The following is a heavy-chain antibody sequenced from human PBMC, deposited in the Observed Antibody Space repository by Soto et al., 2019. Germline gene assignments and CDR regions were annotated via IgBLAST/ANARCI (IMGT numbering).Heavy chain of an antibody. CDR3: ARGGIIGTTPDY. J-gene: IGHJ4*02. V-gene: IGHV5-51*01. Sequence: GESLKISCHGSGYDFGAYWIGWVRQMPGKGLEWMGIIFPGDSDTRYWPSFQGQVTISADRSINTAYLQWSSLKASDTAMYFCARGGIIGTTPDYWGRGTPVTVYS. D-gene: IGHD1-7*01. CDR1: GYDFGAYW. CDR2: IFPGDSDT.